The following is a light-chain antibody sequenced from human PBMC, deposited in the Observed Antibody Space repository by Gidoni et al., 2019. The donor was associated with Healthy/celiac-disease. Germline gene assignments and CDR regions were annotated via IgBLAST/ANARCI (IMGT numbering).Light chain of an antibody. CDR1: QSVSSN. J-gene: IGKJ4*01. Sequence: EIVMTQSTATLSVSPGERATISCRASQSVSSNLAWYQQKPGQAPRLLIYCASTRATGIPARFSGSGSGTEVTLTISSLQSEDFAVYYCQQYNNWPPLTFGGXAKVEIK. CDR3: QQYNNWPPLT. CDR2: CAS. V-gene: IGKV3-15*01.